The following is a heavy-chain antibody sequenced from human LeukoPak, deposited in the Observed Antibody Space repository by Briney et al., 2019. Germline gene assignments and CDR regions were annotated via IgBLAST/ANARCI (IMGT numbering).Heavy chain of an antibody. Sequence: AASVKVSCKASGGTFSSYAISWVRQAPGQGLEWMGRIIPILGIANYAQKFQGRVTITADKSTSTAYMELSSLRSEDTAVYYCATDVPYSSSSGADYWGQGTLVTVSS. D-gene: IGHD6-6*01. CDR1: GGTFSSYA. CDR2: IIPILGIA. CDR3: ATDVPYSSSSGADY. V-gene: IGHV1-69*04. J-gene: IGHJ4*02.